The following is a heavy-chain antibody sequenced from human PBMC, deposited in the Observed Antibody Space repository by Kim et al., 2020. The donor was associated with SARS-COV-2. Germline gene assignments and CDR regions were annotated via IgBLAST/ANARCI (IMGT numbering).Heavy chain of an antibody. J-gene: IGHJ4*02. V-gene: IGHV7-4-1*02. Sequence: AQGFTGRFVFSLDTSVSTAYLQISSLKAEDTAVYYCAREFSSSWSVSLDYWGQGTLVTVSS. CDR3: AREFSSSWSVSLDY. D-gene: IGHD6-13*01.